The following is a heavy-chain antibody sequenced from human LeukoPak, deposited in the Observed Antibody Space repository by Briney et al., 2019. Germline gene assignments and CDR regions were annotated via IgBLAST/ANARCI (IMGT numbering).Heavy chain of an antibody. CDR2: MNPNSGNA. CDR3: AIYDFWSGYYYMDV. V-gene: IGHV1-8*01. Sequence: WASVKVSCKASGYTFTSYDINWVRQATGQGLEWMGWMNPNSGNAGYAQKFQGRVTMTRNTSISTAYMELSSLRSEDTAVYYCAIYDFWSGYYYMDVWGKGTTVTVSS. D-gene: IGHD3-3*01. CDR1: GYTFTSYD. J-gene: IGHJ6*03.